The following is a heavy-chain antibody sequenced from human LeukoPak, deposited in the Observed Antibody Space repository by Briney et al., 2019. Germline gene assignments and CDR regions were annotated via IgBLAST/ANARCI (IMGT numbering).Heavy chain of an antibody. D-gene: IGHD7-27*01. V-gene: IGHV3-49*04. Sequence: GGSLRLSCTASGFTFGDYAMSWVRQAPGKGLEWVGFIRSKAYGGTTEYAASVKGRFTISRDDSKSIAYLQMNSLKTEDTAVYYCARDRTGDLPGGWGQGTLVTVSS. CDR3: ARDRTGDLPGG. J-gene: IGHJ4*02. CDR2: IRSKAYGGTT. CDR1: GFTFGDYA.